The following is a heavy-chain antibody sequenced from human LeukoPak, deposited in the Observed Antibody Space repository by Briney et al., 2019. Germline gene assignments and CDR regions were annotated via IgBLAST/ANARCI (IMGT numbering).Heavy chain of an antibody. CDR2: MNPNSGRT. J-gene: IGHJ4*02. D-gene: IGHD5-12*01. CDR3: ARGRSKGYPYYFEY. Sequence: ASVKASCKASGYTFTSYDINWVRQATGQGLEWMGWMNPNSGRTGYAQKFQGRVTITRNTSISTAYMELSGLRSEDTAVYYCARGRSKGYPYYFEYWGQGTLVTVSS. CDR1: GYTFTSYD. V-gene: IGHV1-8*03.